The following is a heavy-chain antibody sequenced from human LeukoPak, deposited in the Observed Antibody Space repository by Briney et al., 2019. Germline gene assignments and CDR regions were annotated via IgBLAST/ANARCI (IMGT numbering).Heavy chain of an antibody. V-gene: IGHV3-48*01. D-gene: IGHD4-23*01. CDR2: ISGSGDII. J-gene: IGHJ3*02. CDR3: AEGGVTDAFDI. CDR1: GFTFSAYP. Sequence: GGSQRLSCTASGFTFSAYPMTWVRQAPGKGLEWVSYISGSGDIIYYADSVKGRFTISRDNSKNTLYLQMNSLRAEDTAVYYCAEGGVTDAFDIWGQGTMVTVSS.